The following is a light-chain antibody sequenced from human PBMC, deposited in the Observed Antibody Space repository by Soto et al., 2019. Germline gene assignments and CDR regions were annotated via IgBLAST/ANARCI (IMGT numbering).Light chain of an antibody. J-gene: IGLJ1*01. CDR2: EVV. CDR3: VSWDDSLSGLV. CDR1: KNDIGVYDF. Sequence: QSVLTQPPSASGSPGQSVTISCTGTKNDIGVYDFVSWYQHHPGKAPRLIIYEVVQRPSGVPDRFSGSKSGNTASLTVSGLQAADEADYYCVSWDDSLSGLVFGTGTKVTVL. V-gene: IGLV2-8*01.